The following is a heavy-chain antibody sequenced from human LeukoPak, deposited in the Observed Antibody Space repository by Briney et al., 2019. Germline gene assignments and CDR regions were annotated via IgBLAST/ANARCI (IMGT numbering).Heavy chain of an antibody. Sequence: GGSLRLSCAASGFTFSSYWMHWVRQAPGKGLVWVSRIYSDGSSTNYADSVKVRFTISRDNAKDTMYLQMNSLRAEDTAVYYCARGEYCSGGSCYSAAFDIWGQGTMVTVSS. D-gene: IGHD2-15*01. J-gene: IGHJ3*02. CDR2: IYSDGSST. V-gene: IGHV3-74*01. CDR3: ARGEYCSGGSCYSAAFDI. CDR1: GFTFSSYW.